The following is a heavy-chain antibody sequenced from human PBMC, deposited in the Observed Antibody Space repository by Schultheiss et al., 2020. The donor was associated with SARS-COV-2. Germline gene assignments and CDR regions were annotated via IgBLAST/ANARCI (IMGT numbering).Heavy chain of an antibody. CDR2: IYTSGST. CDR1: GGSISSGGYY. Sequence: SQTLSLTCTVSGGSISSGGYYWSWIRQPPGKGLEWIGRIYTSGSTNYNPSLKSRVTMSVDTSKNQFSLKLSSVTAADTAVYYCARSGSGYYYGMDVWGQGTTVTVSS. CDR3: ARSGSGYYYGMDV. J-gene: IGHJ6*02. D-gene: IGHD6-25*01. V-gene: IGHV4-61*02.